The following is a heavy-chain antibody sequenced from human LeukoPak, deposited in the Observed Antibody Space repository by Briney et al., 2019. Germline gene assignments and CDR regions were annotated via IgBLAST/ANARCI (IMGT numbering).Heavy chain of an antibody. V-gene: IGHV3-48*01. CDR3: ARDLYPYGSGWYGAYYFDY. CDR2: ISSSSSTI. CDR1: GFTFSSYS. Sequence: GGSLRLSCAASGFTFSSYSMNWVLQAPGKGLEWVSYISSSSSTIYYADSVKGRFTISRDNAKNSLYLQMNSLRAEDTAVYYCARDLYPYGSGWYGAYYFDYWGQGTLVTVSS. J-gene: IGHJ4*02. D-gene: IGHD6-19*01.